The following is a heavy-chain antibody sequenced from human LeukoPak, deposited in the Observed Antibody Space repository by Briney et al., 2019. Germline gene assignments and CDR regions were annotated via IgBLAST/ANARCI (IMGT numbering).Heavy chain of an antibody. V-gene: IGHV1-46*01. CDR2: INPSGGST. CDR1: GYTFTSYY. Sequence: ASVTVSCKASGYTFTSYYMHWVRQAPGQGLEWMGIINPSGGSTSYAQKFQGRVTMTRDTSTSTVYMELSSLRSEDTAVYYCARDFSPSSYYYDIVGQTSDYWGQGALVTVSS. D-gene: IGHD3-22*01. J-gene: IGHJ4*02. CDR3: ARDFSPSSYYYDIVGQTSDY.